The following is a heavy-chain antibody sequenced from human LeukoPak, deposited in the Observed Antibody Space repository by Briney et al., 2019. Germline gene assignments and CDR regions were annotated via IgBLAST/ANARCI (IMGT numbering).Heavy chain of an antibody. CDR3: ARDRGEDYDFWSGPNDAFDI. Sequence: ASVKVSCKASGYTFTGYYMHWVRQAPGQGLEWMGWINPNSGGTNYAQKFQGWVTMTRDTSISTAYMELSRLRSDDTAVYYCARDRGEDYDFWSGPNDAFDIWGQGTMVTVSS. CDR2: INPNSGGT. J-gene: IGHJ3*02. D-gene: IGHD3-3*01. CDR1: GYTFTGYY. V-gene: IGHV1-2*04.